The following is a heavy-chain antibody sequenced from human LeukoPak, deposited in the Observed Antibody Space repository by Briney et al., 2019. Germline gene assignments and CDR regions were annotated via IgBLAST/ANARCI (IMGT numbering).Heavy chain of an antibody. D-gene: IGHD3-22*01. CDR2: IFPDNSNT. CDR1: GYSFTTYW. V-gene: IGHV5-51*01. CDR3: ARQGRSSGYGDY. Sequence: GESLKISCKVSGYSFTTYWIGWVRQMPGKGLEWVGIIFPDNSNTRYSPSFQGQVTISADKSISTAYLQWSSLKASDTAMYYCARQGRSSGYGDYWGQGTLVTVSS. J-gene: IGHJ4*02.